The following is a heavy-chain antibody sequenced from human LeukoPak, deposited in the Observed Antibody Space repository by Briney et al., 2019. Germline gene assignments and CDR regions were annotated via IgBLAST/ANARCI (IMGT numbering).Heavy chain of an antibody. CDR1: GVSVSSGSYY. CDR3: ARRGWKGFDY. J-gene: IGHJ4*02. CDR2: IYYSGST. Sequence: SETLSLTCTVSGVSVSSGSYYWSWIRQPPGKGLEWIGYIYYSGSTNYNPSLKSRVTISVDTSKNQFSLKLSSVTAADTAVYYCARRGWKGFDYWGQGTLVTVSS. V-gene: IGHV4-61*01. D-gene: IGHD6-19*01.